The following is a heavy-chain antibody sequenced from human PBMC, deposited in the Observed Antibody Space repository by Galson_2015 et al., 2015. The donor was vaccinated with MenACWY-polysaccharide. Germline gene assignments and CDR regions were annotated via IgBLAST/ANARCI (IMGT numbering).Heavy chain of an antibody. D-gene: IGHD5-18*01. CDR1: GFTFSTYA. CDR3: TKTRGGDTASGA. V-gene: IGHV3-23*01. J-gene: IGHJ4*02. Sequence: SLRLSCAASGFTFSTYAMSWVRQAPGKGPEWVSFIRGNGGRTEYEDYAKGRFTISRENSKNTVYLQIISLRAEDTAVYDCTKTRGGDTASGARGQGILFTVSA. CDR2: IRGNGGRT.